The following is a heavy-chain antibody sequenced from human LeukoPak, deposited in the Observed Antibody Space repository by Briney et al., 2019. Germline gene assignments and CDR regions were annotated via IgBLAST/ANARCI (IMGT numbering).Heavy chain of an antibody. Sequence: PPGGSLRLSCAASGFTCSSYAMSWVRQAPGKGLEWVSAISGSGGSTYYADSVKGRFTISRDNSKNTLYLQMNSLRAEDTAVYYCAKDEAYCGGDCWNAAFDIWGQGAMVTVSS. V-gene: IGHV3-23*01. J-gene: IGHJ3*02. CDR1: GFTCSSYA. CDR3: AKDEAYCGGDCWNAAFDI. D-gene: IGHD2-21*02. CDR2: ISGSGGST.